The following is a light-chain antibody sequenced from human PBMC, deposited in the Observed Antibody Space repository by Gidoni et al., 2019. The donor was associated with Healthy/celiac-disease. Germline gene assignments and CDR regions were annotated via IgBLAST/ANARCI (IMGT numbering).Light chain of an antibody. Sequence: DIQMTQSPSSLSASVGDRVTITCRASQSISSYLNWYQQKPGKAPKVLIYGASSLQSGVPSRFKCSGSGTDFTLTISSLQPEDFATYYCQQGYSTPTSFGQGTKLEIK. CDR2: GAS. CDR1: QSISSY. V-gene: IGKV1-39*01. CDR3: QQGYSTPTS. J-gene: IGKJ2*03.